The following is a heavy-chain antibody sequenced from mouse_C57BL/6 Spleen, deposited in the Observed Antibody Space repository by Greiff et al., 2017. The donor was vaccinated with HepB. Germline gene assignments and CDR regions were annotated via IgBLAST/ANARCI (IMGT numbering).Heavy chain of an antibody. CDR1: GYTFTSYG. CDR2: IYPRSGNT. CDR3: ARTEERLPDAY. V-gene: IGHV1-81*01. Sequence: QVQLQQSGAELARPGASVKLSCKASGYTFTSYGISWVKQRTGQGLEWIGEIYPRSGNTYYNEKFKGKATLTADKSSSTAYMELRNLTSEDSAVYFCARTEERLPDAYWGQGTLVTVSA. J-gene: IGHJ3*01.